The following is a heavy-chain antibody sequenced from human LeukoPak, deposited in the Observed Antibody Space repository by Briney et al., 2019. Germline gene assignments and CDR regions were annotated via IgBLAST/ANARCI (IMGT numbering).Heavy chain of an antibody. Sequence: GGSLRLSCAASGFTFSSYAMHWVRQAPGKGLEWVAVISYDGSNKYHADSVKGRFTLSRDNSKNTLYLQMNSLRAEDTAVYYCARHSSSFWDYWGQGTLVTVSS. J-gene: IGHJ4*02. V-gene: IGHV3-30-3*01. CDR3: ARHSSSFWDY. D-gene: IGHD6-6*01. CDR1: GFTFSSYA. CDR2: ISYDGSNK.